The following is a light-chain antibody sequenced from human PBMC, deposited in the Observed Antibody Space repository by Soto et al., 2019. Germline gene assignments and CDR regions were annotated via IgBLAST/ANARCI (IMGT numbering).Light chain of an antibody. CDR2: DVG. CDR3: CSYAGSYSLV. J-gene: IGLJ2*01. Sequence: QSALTQPRSVSGSPGQSVTLSCTGTSNDVGGYNYVSLYQQYPGKAPTLMIYDVGKRPSGVPDRFSGSKYGNTVSLIISWLQAEDEADYYCCSYAGSYSLVFGGGTKLTVL. CDR1: SNDVGGYNY. V-gene: IGLV2-11*01.